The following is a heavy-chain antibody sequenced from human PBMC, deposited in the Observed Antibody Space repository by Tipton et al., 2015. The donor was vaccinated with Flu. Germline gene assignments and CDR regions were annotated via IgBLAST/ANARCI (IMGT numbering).Heavy chain of an antibody. CDR2: IKQDGSEK. Sequence: SLRLSCAASGFTFSSYWMHWVRQAPGKGLEWVANIKQDGSEKYYLDSVKGRFTISRDNAKNSLYLQMNSLRAEDTAFYYCARGGWASDSNNLLDYWGQGTLVTVSS. CDR1: GFTFSSYW. D-gene: IGHD1/OR15-1a*01. J-gene: IGHJ4*02. V-gene: IGHV3-7*03. CDR3: ARGGWASDSNNLLDY.